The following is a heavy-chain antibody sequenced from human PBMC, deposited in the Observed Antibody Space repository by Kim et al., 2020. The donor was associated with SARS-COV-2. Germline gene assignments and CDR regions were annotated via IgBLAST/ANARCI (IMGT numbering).Heavy chain of an antibody. J-gene: IGHJ5*02. CDR1: GGSISSSSYY. V-gene: IGHV4-39*01. Sequence: SETLSLTCTVSGGSISSSSYYWGWIRQPPGKGLEWIGSIYYSGSTYYNPSLKSRVTISVDTSKNQFSLKLSSVTAADTAVYYCAGPGIAAAVFDPWGQGTLVTVSS. CDR3: AGPGIAAAVFDP. D-gene: IGHD6-13*01. CDR2: IYYSGST.